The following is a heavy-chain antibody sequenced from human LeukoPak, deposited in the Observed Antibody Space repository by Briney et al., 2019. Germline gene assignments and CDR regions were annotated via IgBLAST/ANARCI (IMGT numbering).Heavy chain of an antibody. CDR2: TSYKSEWSE. J-gene: IGHJ4*02. D-gene: IGHD1-1*01. Sequence: SQTLSLTCAISGDRVSSNSVAWNWIRQSPSRGLEWLGRTSYKSEWSEIYAVSVKSRITITRDTSKNQFSLQLNSVTPEDTAVYYIARWVHKLALFDYWGQGTLVTVSS. V-gene: IGHV6-1*01. CDR3: ARWVHKLALFDY. CDR1: GDRVSSNSVA.